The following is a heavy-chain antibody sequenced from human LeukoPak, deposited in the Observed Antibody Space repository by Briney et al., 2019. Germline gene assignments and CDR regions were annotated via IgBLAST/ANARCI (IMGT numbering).Heavy chain of an antibody. CDR3: ARHKPLAFDY. D-gene: IGHD3-16*01. J-gene: IGHJ4*02. V-gene: IGHV4-59*08. CDR2: IYYSGST. CDR1: GGSIRSYY. Sequence: SETLSLTCTVSGGSIRSYYWSWIRQPPGKGLEWIGYIYYSGSTNYNPSLKSRVTISVDTSKNQFSLKLSSVTAADTAVYYCARHKPLAFDYWGQGTLVTVSS.